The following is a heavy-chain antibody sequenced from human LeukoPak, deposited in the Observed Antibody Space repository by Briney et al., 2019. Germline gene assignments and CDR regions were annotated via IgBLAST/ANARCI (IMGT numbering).Heavy chain of an antibody. CDR3: ARLTSLVYGDADY. CDR2: IYPGDSDT. V-gene: IGHV5-51*01. Sequence: GESLKISCKGSGYTFTSYWIAWVRQTPGKGLEWMGLIYPGDSDTKYRSSLQGQVTMSADKSITTAYLQWSSLKASDTAMYYCARLTSLVYGDADYWGQGTLVTVSS. D-gene: IGHD4-17*01. CDR1: GYTFTSYW. J-gene: IGHJ4*02.